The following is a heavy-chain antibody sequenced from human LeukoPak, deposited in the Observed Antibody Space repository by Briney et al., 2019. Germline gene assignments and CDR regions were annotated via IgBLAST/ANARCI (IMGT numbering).Heavy chain of an antibody. J-gene: IGHJ4*02. Sequence: PGGSLRLSCAASGFMFSSYGMHWVRQAPGKGLGCVAAISYDGSIKYYGDSVKGRFTISRDNSKNTLYLEMNNLRPEDTGVYYCAKDGGSGWPLDSWGQGTLVTVPS. D-gene: IGHD6-19*01. CDR1: GFMFSSYG. CDR2: ISYDGSIK. V-gene: IGHV3-30*18. CDR3: AKDGGSGWPLDS.